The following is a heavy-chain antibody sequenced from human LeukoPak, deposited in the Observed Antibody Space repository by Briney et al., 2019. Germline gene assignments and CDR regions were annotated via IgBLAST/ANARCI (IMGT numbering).Heavy chain of an antibody. J-gene: IGHJ6*03. CDR3: AKEPHYYYGSGSPPYWYYYMDV. V-gene: IGHV3-23*01. CDR2: ISGSGGST. CDR1: GFTFSSYA. D-gene: IGHD3-10*01. Sequence: GGSLRLSCAASGFTFSSYAMSWVRQAPGKGLEWVSAISGSGGSTYYADSVKGRFTISRDNSKNTLYLQMSSLRAEDTAVYYCAKEPHYYYGSGSPPYWYYYMDVWGKGTTVTVAS.